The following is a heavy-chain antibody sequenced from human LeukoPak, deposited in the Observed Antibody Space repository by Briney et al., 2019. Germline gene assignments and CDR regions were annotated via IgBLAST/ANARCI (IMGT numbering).Heavy chain of an antibody. CDR3: AKRMGYCSSGYCYTGYFDY. CDR1: GFTFSSYG. Sequence: LPGRSLRLSCAASGFTFSSYGMHWVRQAPGKGLEWVALITYDGYYKYYADSVKGRFTISRDNSKNTLSLQMNSLRPEDTAVYFCAKRMGYCSSGYCYTGYFDYWGQGTLVTVSS. V-gene: IGHV3-30*18. D-gene: IGHD2-15*01. CDR2: ITYDGYYK. J-gene: IGHJ4*02.